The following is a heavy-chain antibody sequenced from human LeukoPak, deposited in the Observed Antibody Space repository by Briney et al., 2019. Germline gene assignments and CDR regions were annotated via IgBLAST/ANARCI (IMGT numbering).Heavy chain of an antibody. D-gene: IGHD3-22*01. V-gene: IGHV3-7*01. J-gene: IGHJ3*01. CDR3: ARDWLAGNPYHAFDL. CDR1: GFTFSSYW. CDR2: IKEDGSEE. Sequence: GGSLRLSCAASGFTFSSYWMSWVRQAPGKGLECVANIKEDGSEEYYVDSVKGRFSISRDNAKDSLYLQMNSLRAEDTAVYYCARDWLAGNPYHAFDLWGKGTMVTVSS.